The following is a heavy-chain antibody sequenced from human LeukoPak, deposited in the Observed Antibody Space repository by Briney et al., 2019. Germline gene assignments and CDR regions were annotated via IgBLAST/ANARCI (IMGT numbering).Heavy chain of an antibody. V-gene: IGHV1-69*13. J-gene: IGHJ6*03. CDR1: GGTFSSYA. Sequence: ASVKVSCKASGGTFSSYAISWVRQAPGQGLEWMGQIIPIFGTTNYAQKFQGTVTITADESTSTAYMELSSLRSEDTAVYYCAKSGGDYYYYYMDVWGKGTTVTVSS. D-gene: IGHD3-10*01. CDR2: IIPIFGTT. CDR3: AKSGGDYYYYYMDV.